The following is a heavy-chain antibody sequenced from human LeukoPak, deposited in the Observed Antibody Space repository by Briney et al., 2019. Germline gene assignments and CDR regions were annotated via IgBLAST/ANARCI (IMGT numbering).Heavy chain of an antibody. J-gene: IGHJ4*02. CDR3: ARFSTIFGVGY. Sequence: PSETLSLTCTVSGGSISSGDYYWSWIRQPPGKGLEWIGYIYYSGSTYYNPFLKSRVTISVDTSKNQFSLKLSSVTAADTAVYYCARFSTIFGVGYWGQGTLVTVSS. D-gene: IGHD3-3*01. CDR1: GGSISSGDYY. CDR2: IYYSGST. V-gene: IGHV4-30-4*08.